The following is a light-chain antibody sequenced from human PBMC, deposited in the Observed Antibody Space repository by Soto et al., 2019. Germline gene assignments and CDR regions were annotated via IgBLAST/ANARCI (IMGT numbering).Light chain of an antibody. CDR3: HSYDSSLSGSV. V-gene: IGLV1-40*01. CDR2: GDN. Sequence: QSVLTQPPSVSGAPGQRVTISCTGINSNIGAGFDVHWYQQLPGTAPKLLIYGDNNRPSGVPDRFSGSKSGTSASLAITGLQAEDEADYYCHSYDSSLSGSVFGGGTKLTVL. J-gene: IGLJ3*02. CDR1: NSNIGAGFD.